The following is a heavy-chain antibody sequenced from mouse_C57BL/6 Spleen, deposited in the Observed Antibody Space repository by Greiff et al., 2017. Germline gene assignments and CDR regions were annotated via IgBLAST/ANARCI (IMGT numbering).Heavy chain of an antibody. CDR1: GFTFSSYA. V-gene: IGHV5-4*01. D-gene: IGHD1-1*01. CDR3: AREGSREGFAY. Sequence: EVQLVESGGGLVKPGGSLKLSCAASGFTFSSYAMSWVRQTPEKRLEWVATISDGGSYTYYPDNVKGRFTSSRDNAKNNLYLQMSHLKSEDTAMYYCAREGSREGFAYWGQGTLVTVSA. CDR2: ISDGGSYT. J-gene: IGHJ3*01.